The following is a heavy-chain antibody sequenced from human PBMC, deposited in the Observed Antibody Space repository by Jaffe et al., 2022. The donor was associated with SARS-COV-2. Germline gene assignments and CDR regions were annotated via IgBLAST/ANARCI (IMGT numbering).Heavy chain of an antibody. CDR2: TYYSGST. D-gene: IGHD2-8*01. CDR1: GGSISSRSYY. CDR3: ARQAVSANYWYFDL. J-gene: IGHJ2*01. Sequence: QLQLQESGPGLVKPSETLSLTCTVSGGSISSRSYYWAWIRQPPGKGLEWTGTTYYSGSTYYNPSLKSRVTISVDTSKSQFSLKLTSVTAADTAVYYCARQAVSANYWYFDLWGRGTLVTVSS. V-gene: IGHV4-39*01.